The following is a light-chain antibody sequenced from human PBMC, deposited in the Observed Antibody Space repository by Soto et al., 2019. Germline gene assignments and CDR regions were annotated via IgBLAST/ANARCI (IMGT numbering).Light chain of an antibody. CDR1: QGISRA. J-gene: IGKJ4*01. CDR3: QQFNTDPT. CDR2: HAS. Sequence: AIQLTQSPSSLSSSVGDRVTSTCRASQGISRALAWYQQKPGKAPKRLISHASSLYSVVPSRFSGSVSGTDFTLPISSLPPEDIATYHCQQFNTDPTFGGGTKVEIK. V-gene: IGKV1-13*02.